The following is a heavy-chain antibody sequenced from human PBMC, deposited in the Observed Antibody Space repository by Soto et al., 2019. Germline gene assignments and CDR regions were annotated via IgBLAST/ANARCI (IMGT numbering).Heavy chain of an antibody. CDR1: GYTFTSYY. D-gene: IGHD2-2*01. V-gene: IGHV1-46*01. J-gene: IGHJ6*03. CDR3: ARDIVVVPAAISDYMDV. CDR2: INPSGGST. Sequence: ASVKVACKASGYTFTSYYMHWVRQAPGQGLEWMGIINPSGGSTSYAQKLQGRVTMTTDTSTSTAYMELRSLRSDDTAVYYCARDIVVVPAAISDYMDVWGKGTTVTVSS.